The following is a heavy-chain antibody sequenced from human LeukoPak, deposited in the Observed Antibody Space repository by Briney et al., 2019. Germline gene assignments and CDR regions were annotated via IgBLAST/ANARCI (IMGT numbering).Heavy chain of an antibody. V-gene: IGHV3-23*01. D-gene: IGHD4-17*01. CDR3: AKDLDDYVSNGGFDY. CDR1: GFTFSSYA. Sequence: PGASLRLSCAASGFTFSSYAMSWVRQAPGKGLEWVSAISGSGGSTYYADSVKGRFTISRDNSKNTLYLQMNSLRAEDTAVYYCAKDLDDYVSNGGFDYWGQGTLVTVSS. J-gene: IGHJ4*02. CDR2: ISGSGGST.